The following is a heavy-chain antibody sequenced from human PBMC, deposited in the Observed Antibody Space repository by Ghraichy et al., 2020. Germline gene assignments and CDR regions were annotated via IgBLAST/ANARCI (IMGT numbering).Heavy chain of an antibody. CDR1: GYTFTTYY. Sequence: ASVKVSCKAFGYTFTTYYLHWVRQAPGQGLEWMGIINPSGGSTSYAQKVQGRVTMTRDTSTSTVYMELSSLRSEDTAVYYCARVMFSGSYYDYWGQGTLVTVSS. V-gene: IGHV1-46*01. J-gene: IGHJ4*02. CDR3: ARVMFSGSYYDY. D-gene: IGHD1-26*01. CDR2: INPSGGST.